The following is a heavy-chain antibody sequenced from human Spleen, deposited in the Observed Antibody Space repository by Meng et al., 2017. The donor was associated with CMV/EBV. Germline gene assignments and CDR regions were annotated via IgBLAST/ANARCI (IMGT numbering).Heavy chain of an antibody. CDR1: GGSRSSSSYN. D-gene: IGHD2-15*01. Sequence: TVAGGSRSSSSYNWGWIRQPPGKGMEWIGSIYYSGSTYYNPSLKSRVTISVDTSKNQFSLKLSSVTAADTAVYYCARDEGAAGYFDYWGQGTLVTVSS. CDR3: ARDEGAAGYFDY. J-gene: IGHJ4*02. CDR2: IYYSGST. V-gene: IGHV4-39*07.